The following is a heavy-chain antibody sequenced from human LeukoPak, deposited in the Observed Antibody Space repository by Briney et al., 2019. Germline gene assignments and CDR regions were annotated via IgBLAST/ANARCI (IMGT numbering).Heavy chain of an antibody. D-gene: IGHD1-1*01. CDR1: GFTFSGSA. Sequence: GGSLRLSCAASGFTFSGSAMRWVRQASGKGVEWVGRIRSKDNNYATAYAASVKGRFTISRDDSKNTAYLQMDSLKTEDTAVYYCARDWNRYAYWGQGTLVTVSS. J-gene: IGHJ4*02. CDR2: IRSKDNNYAT. V-gene: IGHV3-73*01. CDR3: ARDWNRYAY.